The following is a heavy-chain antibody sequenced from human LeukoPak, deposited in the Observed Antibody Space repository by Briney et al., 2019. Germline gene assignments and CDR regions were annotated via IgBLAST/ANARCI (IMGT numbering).Heavy chain of an antibody. J-gene: IGHJ5*02. Sequence: EWIGNIYYSGSTYYNPSLKSRVTISVDTSKNQFSLNLSSVTAADTAVYYCARETLNSFDPWGQGTLVTVSS. V-gene: IGHV4-39*07. D-gene: IGHD2-21*01. CDR3: ARETLNSFDP. CDR2: IYYSGST.